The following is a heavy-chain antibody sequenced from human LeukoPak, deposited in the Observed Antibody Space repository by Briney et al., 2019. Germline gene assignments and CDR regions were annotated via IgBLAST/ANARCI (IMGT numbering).Heavy chain of an antibody. CDR2: ISYDGRNK. D-gene: IGHD3-9*01. J-gene: IGHJ5*02. CDR1: GFTFSSYA. CDR3: ASQYYDILTGSYFPFDP. V-gene: IGHV3-30*04. Sequence: GGSLRLSCAASGFTFSSYAMHWVRQAPGKGLEWVAVISYDGRNKYYADSVKGRFTISRDNSKKTLYLQMNSLRAEDTALYYCASQYYDILTGSYFPFDPWGQGTLVTVSS.